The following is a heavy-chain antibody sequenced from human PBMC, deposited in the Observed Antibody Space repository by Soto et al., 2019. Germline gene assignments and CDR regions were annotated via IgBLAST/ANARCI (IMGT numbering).Heavy chain of an antibody. J-gene: IGHJ4*02. CDR2: IYYSGST. CDR1: GGSISSYY. CDR3: ARVTYYYDSSGFFDY. V-gene: IGHV4-59*01. Sequence: TLSLTCTVSGGSISSYYWSWIRQPPGKGLEWIGYIYYSGSTNYNPSLKSRVTISVDTSKNQFSLNLSSVTAADTAVYYCARVTYYYDSSGFFDYWGQGTLVTVSS. D-gene: IGHD3-22*01.